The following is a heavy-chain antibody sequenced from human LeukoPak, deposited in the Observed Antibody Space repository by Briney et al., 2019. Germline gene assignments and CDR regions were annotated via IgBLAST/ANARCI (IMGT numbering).Heavy chain of an antibody. CDR2: ISPHNGNT. CDR1: GCTFISYG. V-gene: IGHV1-18*01. D-gene: IGHD6-19*01. CDR3: ARAWIAVAGPGTSDY. J-gene: IGHJ4*02. Sequence: ASVKVSCKASGCTFISYGINWVRQAPGQGLEWMGWISPHNGNTNYAQKLQGRVTMTTDTSTSTAYMEVRSLRSDDTAVYYCARAWIAVAGPGTSDYWGQGTLVMVSS.